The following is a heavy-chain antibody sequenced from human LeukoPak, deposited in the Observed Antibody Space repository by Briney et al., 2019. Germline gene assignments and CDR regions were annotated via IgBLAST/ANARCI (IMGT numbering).Heavy chain of an antibody. CDR3: ARTYCSSTSCYDTEDYYYYYMDV. CDR1: GGSISSHY. CDR2: IYYSGST. Sequence: PSETLSLTCSVSGGSISSHYWSWIRQPPGKGLEWIGYIYYSGSTNYNPSLKSRVTISVDTSKNQFSLKLSSVTAADTAVYYCARTYCSSTSCYDTEDYYYYYMDVWGKGTTVTVSS. D-gene: IGHD2-2*01. J-gene: IGHJ6*03. V-gene: IGHV4-59*11.